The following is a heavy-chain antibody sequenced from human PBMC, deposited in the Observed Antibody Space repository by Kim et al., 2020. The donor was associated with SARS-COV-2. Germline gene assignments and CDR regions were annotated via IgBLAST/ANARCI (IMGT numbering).Heavy chain of an antibody. CDR2: FDPEDGET. Sequence: ASVKVSCKVSGYTLTELSMHWVRQAPGKGLEWMGGFDPEDGETIYAQKFQGRVTMTEDTSTDTAYMELSSLRSEDTAVYYCATDVLYGSPKTKNYWGQGTLVTVSS. CDR3: ATDVLYGSPKTKNY. V-gene: IGHV1-24*01. D-gene: IGHD3-10*01. CDR1: GYTLTELS. J-gene: IGHJ4*02.